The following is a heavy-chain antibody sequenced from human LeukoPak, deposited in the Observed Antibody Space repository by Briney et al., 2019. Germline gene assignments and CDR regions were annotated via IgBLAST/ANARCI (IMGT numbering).Heavy chain of an antibody. CDR3: ARARGQRYLSVKYYYYMDV. CDR1: GGSFSGDY. CDR2: INHSGST. V-gene: IGHV4-34*01. J-gene: IGHJ6*03. D-gene: IGHD3-10*01. Sequence: SETLSLTCAVYGGSFSGDYWSWIRQPPGKGLEWIGEINHSGSTNYNPYLKSRVTISVDTSKNQFSLKLSSVPAADTAVYYCARARGQRYLSVKYYYYMDVWGKGTTVTVSS.